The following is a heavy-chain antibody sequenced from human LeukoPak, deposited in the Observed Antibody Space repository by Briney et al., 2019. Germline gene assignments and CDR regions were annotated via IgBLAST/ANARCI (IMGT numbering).Heavy chain of an antibody. J-gene: IGHJ4*02. CDR2: INHSGST. CDR1: GGSFSGYY. Sequence: SETLSLTCAVYGGSFSGYYWSWIRQPPGKGLEWIGEINHSGSTNYNPSLKSRVTTSVDTSKNQFSLKLSSVTAADTAVYYCARGPVVVPAATFAPSAGFDYWGQGTLVTVSS. D-gene: IGHD2-2*01. V-gene: IGHV4-34*01. CDR3: ARGPVVVPAATFAPSAGFDY.